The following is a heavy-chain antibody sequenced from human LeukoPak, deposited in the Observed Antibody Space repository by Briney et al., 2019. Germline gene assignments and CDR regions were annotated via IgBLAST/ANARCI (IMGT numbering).Heavy chain of an antibody. V-gene: IGHV1-18*01. Sequence: ASVKVSCRASGYTFTSYGISWVRQAPGQGLEWMGWISAYNGDTSYAQKLQGRVTMTTDTSTSTAYMELRSLRSDDTAVYYCARSAGGSRRYDPWGQGTLVTVSS. CDR3: ARSAGGSRRYDP. J-gene: IGHJ5*02. CDR1: GYTFTSYG. CDR2: ISAYNGDT. D-gene: IGHD1-26*01.